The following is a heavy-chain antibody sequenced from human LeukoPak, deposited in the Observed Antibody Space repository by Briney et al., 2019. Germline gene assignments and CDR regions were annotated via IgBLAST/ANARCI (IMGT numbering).Heavy chain of an antibody. Sequence: PGGSLRLSCAASGFTFSSYWMSWVRQAPGKGLEWVANIKQDGSEKYYVDSVKGRFTISRDNSKNTLYLQMNSLRAEDTAVYYCAKGNYRGDYWGQGTLVTVSS. V-gene: IGHV3-7*03. J-gene: IGHJ4*02. D-gene: IGHD1-7*01. CDR2: IKQDGSEK. CDR3: AKGNYRGDY. CDR1: GFTFSSYW.